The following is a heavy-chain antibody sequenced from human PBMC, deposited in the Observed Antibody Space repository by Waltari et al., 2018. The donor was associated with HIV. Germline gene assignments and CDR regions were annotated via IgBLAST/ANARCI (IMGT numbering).Heavy chain of an antibody. CDR1: GLTFSDAW. J-gene: IGHJ4*02. CDR3: TTDYWVVTAY. V-gene: IGHV3-15*01. Sequence: EVQLVESGGGLGMPGGSLRPSCSAYGLTFSDAWMNGVRQVPGKGLEWVGRIKSSTDGGTIDYAAPVKGRFTISRDDSKNTLYLQMNSLKTEDTAVYFCTTDYWVVTAYWGQGTLVTVSS. CDR2: IKSSTDGGTI. D-gene: IGHD2-21*02.